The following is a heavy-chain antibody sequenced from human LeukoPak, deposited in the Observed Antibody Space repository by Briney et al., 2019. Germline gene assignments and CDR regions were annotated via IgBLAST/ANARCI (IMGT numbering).Heavy chain of an antibody. CDR2: IYPGDSDT. CDR3: ARLEKGYYDSSGAFDY. D-gene: IGHD3-22*01. CDR1: GYRFTSYW. V-gene: IGHV5-51*01. Sequence: GESLKISCKGSGYRFTSYWVGWVRQIPGKGLEWMGIIYPGDSDTRYSPSFQGQVTISADKSISTAYLQWSSLKASDTAMYYSARLEKGYYDSSGAFDYWGQGTLVTVSS. J-gene: IGHJ4*02.